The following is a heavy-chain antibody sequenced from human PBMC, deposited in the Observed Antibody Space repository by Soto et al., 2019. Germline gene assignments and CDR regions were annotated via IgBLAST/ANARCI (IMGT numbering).Heavy chain of an antibody. CDR3: ARERDGSSWSSAESLQY. CDR1: GYIFSNYG. CDR2: ISTYNANT. J-gene: IGHJ1*01. D-gene: IGHD6-13*01. V-gene: IGHV1-18*01. Sequence: QVHLVQSGAEVKKPGASVKVSCKASGYIFSNYGISWVRQAPGQGLEWMGWISTYNANTYYARKFQGRVTMTTDTSTSTAYMELRSLRSDDTAVFYCARERDGSSWSSAESLQYWGQGTLVTVSS.